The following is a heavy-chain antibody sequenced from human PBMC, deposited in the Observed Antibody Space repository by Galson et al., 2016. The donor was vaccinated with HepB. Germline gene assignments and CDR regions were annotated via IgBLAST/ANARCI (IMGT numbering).Heavy chain of an antibody. CDR1: GYTFTNYG. J-gene: IGHJ6*02. Sequence: SVKISCKASGYTFTNYGLSWVRQAPGQGLERMGWISAYIGSARYAQKLQGRVALTTDTSTSTAYMELSSLRSEDTAVYYCASGPYDDSNAYYRGRAKYYGMDVWGQGTTVTVSS. D-gene: IGHD3-22*01. V-gene: IGHV1-18*01. CDR2: ISAYIGSA. CDR3: ASGPYDDSNAYYRGRAKYYGMDV.